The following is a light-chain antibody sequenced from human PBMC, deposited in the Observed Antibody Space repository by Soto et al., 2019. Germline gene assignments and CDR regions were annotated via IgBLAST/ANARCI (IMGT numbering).Light chain of an antibody. V-gene: IGKV3-20*01. J-gene: IGKJ5*01. CDR1: QSVSSNY. Sequence: EIVLTQSPGTLSLSPGERATLSCRASQSVSSNYLAWYQQKFGQPPRLLIYGASTRATGIPARFSGSGSGTEFTLTISSLQSEDFAVYYCLQYGSSPHTFGQGTRLEIK. CDR2: GAS. CDR3: LQYGSSPHT.